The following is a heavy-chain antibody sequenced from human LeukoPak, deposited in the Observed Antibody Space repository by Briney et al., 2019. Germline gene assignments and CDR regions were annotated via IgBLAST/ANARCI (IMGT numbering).Heavy chain of an antibody. CDR1: GYTFTGYY. CDR2: INPNSGGT. V-gene: IGHV1-2*02. D-gene: IGHD3-22*01. J-gene: IGHJ4*02. CDR3: ARDEGDYYDSSGYPTDY. Sequence: ASVKVSCKASGYTFTGYYMHWVRQAPGQGLEWMGWINPNSGGTNYAQKFQGRVTMTRDTSISTAYMELSRLRSGDTAVYYCARDEGDYYDSSGYPTDYWGQGTLVTVSS.